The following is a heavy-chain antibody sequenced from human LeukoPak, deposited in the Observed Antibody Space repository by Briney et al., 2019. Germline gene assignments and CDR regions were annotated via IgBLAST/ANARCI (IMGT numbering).Heavy chain of an antibody. V-gene: IGHV4-39*07. CDR2: IHYSGST. J-gene: IGHJ6*03. Sequence: PSETLSLTCTVSGGSISSSSYYWGWIRQPPGKGLEWIGSIHYSGSTNYNPSLKSRVTISVDTSKNQFSLKLSSVTAADTAVYYCVRGYCSGGSCYSYYYYNYMDVWGKGTTVTVSS. D-gene: IGHD2-15*01. CDR3: VRGYCSGGSCYSYYYYNYMDV. CDR1: GGSISSSSYY.